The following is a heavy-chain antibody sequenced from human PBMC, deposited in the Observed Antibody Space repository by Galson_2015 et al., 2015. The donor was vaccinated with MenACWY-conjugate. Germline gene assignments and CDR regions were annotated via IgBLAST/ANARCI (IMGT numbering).Heavy chain of an antibody. D-gene: IGHD3-22*01. V-gene: IGHV3-15*07. CDR2: IESKNDGGTT. Sequence: SLRLSCAASGFTFSNAWMIWVRQAPGKGLEWLGRIESKNDGGTTDFAAPVKGRFTISRDDSKNTLFLQMNSLKTEDTAVYYCTTVIYDSSGLHPYWGQGTLVTVSS. J-gene: IGHJ4*02. CDR1: GFTFSNAW. CDR3: TTVIYDSSGLHPY.